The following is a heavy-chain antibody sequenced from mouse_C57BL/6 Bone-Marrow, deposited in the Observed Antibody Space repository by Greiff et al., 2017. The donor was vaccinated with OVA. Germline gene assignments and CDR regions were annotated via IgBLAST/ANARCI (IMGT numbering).Heavy chain of an antibody. CDR1: GFNITDDS. Sequence: VQLQQSGAELVRPGASVKLSCTASGFNITDDSMHWVKQRPEQGLEWIGWIDPKNGYTEYASKFQGKATITADTSSITAYLQLSSLTSADTAVFYCTRITTEVATGYWGQGTTLTVSS. J-gene: IGHJ2*01. D-gene: IGHD1-1*01. CDR2: IDPKNGYT. CDR3: TRITTEVATGY. V-gene: IGHV14-4*01.